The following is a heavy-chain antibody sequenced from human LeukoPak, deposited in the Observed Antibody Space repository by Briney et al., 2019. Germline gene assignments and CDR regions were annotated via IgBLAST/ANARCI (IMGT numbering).Heavy chain of an antibody. CDR2: IVVGSGNT. CDR1: GFTFTSSA. CDR3: ARERVLYYYYYYYMDV. J-gene: IGHJ6*03. Sequence: SVKVSCKASGFTFTSSAMQWVRQARGQRLEWIGWIVVGSGNTNYAQKFQGRVTMTRDTSISTAYMELSRLRSDDTAVYYCARERVLYYYYYYYMDVWGKGTTVTVSS. V-gene: IGHV1-58*02.